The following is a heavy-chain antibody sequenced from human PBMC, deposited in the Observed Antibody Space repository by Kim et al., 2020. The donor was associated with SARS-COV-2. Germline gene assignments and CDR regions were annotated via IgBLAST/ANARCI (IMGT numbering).Heavy chain of an antibody. CDR2: VTFNGGNT. Sequence: GGSLRLSCAASGFTFSNYAMNWVRQAPGKGLEWVSTVTFNGGNTYYAASVKGRFTISRDNSKSTLDLQMNSLSAEDTAVYYCAKSFNGGGSFYGGMDVWG. CDR1: GFTFSNYA. CDR3: AKSFNGGGSFYGGMDV. V-gene: IGHV3-23*01. J-gene: IGHJ6*01. D-gene: IGHD4-17*01.